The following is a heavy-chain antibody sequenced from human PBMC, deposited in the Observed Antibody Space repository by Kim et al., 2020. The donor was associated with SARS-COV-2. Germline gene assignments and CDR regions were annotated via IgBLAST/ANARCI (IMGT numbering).Heavy chain of an antibody. CDR1: GFTFSSYA. Sequence: GGSLRLSCAASGFTFSSYAMHWVRQAPGKGLEWVAVISYDGSNKYYADSVKGRFTISRDNSKNTLYLQMNSLRAEDTAVYYCARDRVAVAGSEFDYWGQGTLVTVSS. CDR3: ARDRVAVAGSEFDY. CDR2: ISYDGSNK. J-gene: IGHJ4*02. V-gene: IGHV3-30-3*01. D-gene: IGHD6-19*01.